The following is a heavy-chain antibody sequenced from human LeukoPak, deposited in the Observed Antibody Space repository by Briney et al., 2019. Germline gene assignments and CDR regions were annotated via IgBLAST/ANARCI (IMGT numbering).Heavy chain of an antibody. V-gene: IGHV3-7*04. D-gene: IGHD3-10*01. CDR1: GFTFSSYW. Sequence: PGGSLRLSCAAAGFTFSSYWMSWVRPAPGKGLEWVANIKQDGSEKYYVDSVKGRFTISRDNAKNSLYLQMNSLRAEDTAVYYCARDEGLLWFGEPILDWGQGTLVTVSS. CDR2: IKQDGSEK. J-gene: IGHJ4*02. CDR3: ARDEGLLWFGEPILD.